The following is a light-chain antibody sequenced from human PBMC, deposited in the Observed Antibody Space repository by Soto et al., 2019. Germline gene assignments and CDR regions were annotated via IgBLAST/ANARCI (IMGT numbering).Light chain of an antibody. V-gene: IGKV1-8*01. Sequence: AIRMTQSPSSLSASTGDRVTITCRASQGISSYLAWYQQKPGKAPKLLIYAASSLQSGVPSSFSGSGSGTEFTLTISSLQSEDFAVYYCQQYNNWPRTFGQGTKVDIK. CDR2: AAS. J-gene: IGKJ1*01. CDR3: QQYNNWPRT. CDR1: QGISSY.